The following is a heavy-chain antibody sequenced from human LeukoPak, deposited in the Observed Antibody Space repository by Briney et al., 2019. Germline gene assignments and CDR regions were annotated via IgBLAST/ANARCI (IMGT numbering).Heavy chain of an antibody. CDR1: GGSISSYY. Sequence: SETLSLTCTVSGGSISSYYWSWIRQPPGKGLEWIGYIYYSGSTNYNPSLKSRVTISVDTSKNQFSLKLSTATAADTAVYYCARDNWNYGSSMDVWGQGTTVTVSS. D-gene: IGHD1-7*01. V-gene: IGHV4-59*01. CDR2: IYYSGST. CDR3: ARDNWNYGSSMDV. J-gene: IGHJ6*02.